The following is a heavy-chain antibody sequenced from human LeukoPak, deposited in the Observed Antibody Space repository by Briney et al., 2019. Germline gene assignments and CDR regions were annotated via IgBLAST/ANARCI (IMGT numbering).Heavy chain of an antibody. Sequence: GGSLRLSCAASGFTFSSYAMHWVRQAPGKGLEWMAVISYNGINKYYADSVKGRFTISRDNSNNTLCLQMNSLRAEDTAVYYCARDGDSSGLDYWGQGTLVTVSS. CDR1: GFTFSSYA. CDR2: ISYNGINK. V-gene: IGHV3-30-3*01. CDR3: ARDGDSSGLDY. D-gene: IGHD3-22*01. J-gene: IGHJ4*02.